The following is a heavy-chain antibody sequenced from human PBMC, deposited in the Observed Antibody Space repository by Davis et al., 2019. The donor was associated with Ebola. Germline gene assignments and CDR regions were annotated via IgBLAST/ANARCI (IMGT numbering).Heavy chain of an antibody. CDR3: TPWKTTEGPVSYYGMDV. J-gene: IGHJ6*04. V-gene: IGHV3-15*01. Sequence: GESLKISCAASGFTFSNAWMSWVRQAPGKGLEWVGRIKSKTDGGTTDYAAPAKGRFTISRDDSKNTVYLQMNSLKTEDTAVYYCTPWKTTEGPVSYYGMDVWGKGTTVTVSS. D-gene: IGHD4-11*01. CDR2: IKSKTDGGTT. CDR1: GFTFSNAW.